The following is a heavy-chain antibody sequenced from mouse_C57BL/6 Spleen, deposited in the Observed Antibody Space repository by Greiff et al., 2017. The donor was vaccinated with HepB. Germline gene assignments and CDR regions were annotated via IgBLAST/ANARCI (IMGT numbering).Heavy chain of an antibody. Sequence: QVQLKQPDAELVKPGASVKISCKASGYTFTDYCIHWVKQRPGQGLEWIGSIYPRDGSTKYNEKFKGKATLTVDKPSSTAYMQLSSLTSEDAAVYCGARGEQRGYFAVWGTGTTVTVSS. D-gene: IGHD6-1*01. J-gene: IGHJ1*03. CDR2: IYPRDGST. V-gene: IGHV1-78*01. CDR3: ARGEQRGYFAV. CDR1: GYTFTDYC.